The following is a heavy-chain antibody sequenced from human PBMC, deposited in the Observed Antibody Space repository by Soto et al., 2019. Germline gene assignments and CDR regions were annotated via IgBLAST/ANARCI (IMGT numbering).Heavy chain of an antibody. D-gene: IGHD5-18*01. V-gene: IGHV4-34*01. CDR2: INHSGST. CDR1: GGSFSGYY. J-gene: IGHJ5*02. CDR3: AGGRTRYSYGSGPGWFDP. Sequence: QVQLQQWGAGLLKPSETLSLTCAVYGGSFSGYYWSWIRQPPGKGLEWIGEINHSGSTNYNPSLKSRVTISADTAKRQCYLKLSAVTAADTAVYDCAGGRTRYSYGSGPGWFDPWGQGTLVTVSS.